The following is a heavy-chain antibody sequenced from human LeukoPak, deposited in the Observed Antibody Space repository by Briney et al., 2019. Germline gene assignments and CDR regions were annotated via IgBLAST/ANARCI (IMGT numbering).Heavy chain of an antibody. CDR3: ARFGITVVRGGKYYFDY. J-gene: IGHJ4*02. D-gene: IGHD3-10*01. CDR2: IYYSGAT. Sequence: SEALSLTCTVSGGSISNYYWSWIRQPPGKGLEWIGHIYYSGATKYNPSLKSRITISVDTSKNQFSLMLSSVTAADTAVYYCARFGITVVRGGKYYFDYWGQGTLVTVSS. CDR1: GGSISNYY. V-gene: IGHV4-59*08.